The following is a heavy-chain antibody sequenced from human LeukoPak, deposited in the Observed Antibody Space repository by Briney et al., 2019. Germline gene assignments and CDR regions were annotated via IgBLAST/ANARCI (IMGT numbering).Heavy chain of an antibody. D-gene: IGHD2-21*02. V-gene: IGHV3-7*01. Sequence: PGGSLRLSCAASGFTFSSYWMSWFRQALGKGLEGVANIKQDGSEKYYVDSVKGRFTISRDNAKNSLYLQMNSLRAEDTAVYSCEREDGGDCYDWGQGTLVTVSS. CDR3: EREDGGDCYD. J-gene: IGHJ4*02. CDR2: IKQDGSEK. CDR1: GFTFSSYW.